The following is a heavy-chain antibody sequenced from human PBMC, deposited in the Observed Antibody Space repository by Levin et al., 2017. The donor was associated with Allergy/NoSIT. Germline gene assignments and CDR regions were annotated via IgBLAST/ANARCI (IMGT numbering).Heavy chain of an antibody. Sequence: GGSLRLSCAASGFTFSSYAMTWVRQAPGKGLEWVSVISGSGGSTYYADSVKGRFTISRDNSKATLYLQMNSLRAEDTAVYYCAKDTPVGSDRDPWLTRYYHYGMDVWGQGTTVTVSS. V-gene: IGHV3-23*01. CDR2: ISGSGGST. CDR1: GFTFSSYA. CDR3: AKDTPVGSDRDPWLTRYYHYGMDV. D-gene: IGHD1-14*01. J-gene: IGHJ6*02.